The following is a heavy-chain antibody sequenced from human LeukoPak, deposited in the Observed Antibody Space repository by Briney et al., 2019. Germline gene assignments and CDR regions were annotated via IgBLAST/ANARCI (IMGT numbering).Heavy chain of an antibody. CDR3: ARVPVAEEWLLNYYYYYMDV. J-gene: IGHJ6*03. Sequence: PGGSLRLSCAASGFTFSNAWMSWVRQAPGKGPVWVSRINNDGSGTTYADSVKGRFTISRDDAKNTLYLQMNSLRAEDTAVYYCARVPVAEEWLLNYYYYYMDVWGKGTTVTVSS. V-gene: IGHV3-74*01. CDR1: GFTFSNAW. D-gene: IGHD3-3*01. CDR2: INNDGSGT.